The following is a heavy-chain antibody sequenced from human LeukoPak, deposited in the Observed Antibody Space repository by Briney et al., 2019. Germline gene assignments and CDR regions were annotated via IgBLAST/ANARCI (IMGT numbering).Heavy chain of an antibody. J-gene: IGHJ4*02. Sequence: PSETLSLTCSVSGYSFTSGHYWGWIRQPPGKELEWIGNIYHTGSTHYNPSLKSRVTISVDTSKNQFSLKLSSVTAADTAVYYCARYCSSTSCILRGFDYWGQGTLVTVSS. V-gene: IGHV4-38-2*01. CDR2: IYHTGST. CDR3: ARYCSSTSCILRGFDY. CDR1: GYSFTSGHY. D-gene: IGHD2-2*01.